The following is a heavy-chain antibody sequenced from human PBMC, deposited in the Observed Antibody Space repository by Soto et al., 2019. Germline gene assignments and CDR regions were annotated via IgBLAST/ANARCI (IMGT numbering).Heavy chain of an antibody. V-gene: IGHV3-73*01. CDR2: IRSKANSYAT. D-gene: IGHD3-3*02. CDR1: GFTFSGSA. J-gene: IGHJ6*03. CDR3: TRLLAFPGNAYYYYYMDV. Sequence: GGSLRLSCAASGFTFSGSAMHWVRQASGKGLEWVGRIRSKANSYATAYAASVKGRFTISRDDSKNTAYLQMNSLKTEDTAVYYCTRLLAFPGNAYYYYYMDVWGKGTTVTVSS.